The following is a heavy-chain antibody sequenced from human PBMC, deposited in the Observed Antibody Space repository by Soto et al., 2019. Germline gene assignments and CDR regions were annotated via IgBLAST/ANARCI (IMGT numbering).Heavy chain of an antibody. J-gene: IGHJ6*02. Sequence: QVQLVQSGAEVKKPGSSVKVSCKASGGTFSSYAISWVRQAPGQGLEWMGGIIPIFGTANYAQKFQGRVTITADESTSTAYMELSSLRSEDTAVYYCARGRYSSGRTNYYYYYGMDVWGQGTTVTVSS. D-gene: IGHD6-19*01. V-gene: IGHV1-69*12. CDR1: GGTFSSYA. CDR2: IIPIFGTA. CDR3: ARGRYSSGRTNYYYYYGMDV.